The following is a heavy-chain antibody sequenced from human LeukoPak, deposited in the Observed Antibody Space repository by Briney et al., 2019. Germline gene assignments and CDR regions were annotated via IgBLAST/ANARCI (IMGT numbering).Heavy chain of an antibody. Sequence: SETLSLTCTVSGGSISSGSYYWSWIRQPAGKGLEWIGRIYTSGSTNYNPSLKSRVTISVDTSKNQFSLKLSSVTAADTAVYYCARGRARNGSGSYSWFDPWGQGTLVTVSS. CDR2: IYTSGST. CDR1: GGSISSGSYY. CDR3: ARGRARNGSGSYSWFDP. V-gene: IGHV4-61*02. D-gene: IGHD3-10*01. J-gene: IGHJ5*02.